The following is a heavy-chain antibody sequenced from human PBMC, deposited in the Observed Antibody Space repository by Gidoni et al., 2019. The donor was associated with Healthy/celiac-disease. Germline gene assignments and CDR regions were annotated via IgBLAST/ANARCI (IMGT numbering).Heavy chain of an antibody. CDR2: ISSSSSYI. D-gene: IGHD1-1*01. Sequence: EVQLVESGGGLVKPGGSLRLSCAPSGFTFLSHSMNWVRQAPGKGLEWVSSISSSSSYIYYADSVKGRFTISRDNAKNSLYLQMNSLRAEDTAVYYCARDAADWNDGDAFDIWGQGTMVTVSS. CDR1: GFTFLSHS. V-gene: IGHV3-21*01. J-gene: IGHJ3*02. CDR3: ARDAADWNDGDAFDI.